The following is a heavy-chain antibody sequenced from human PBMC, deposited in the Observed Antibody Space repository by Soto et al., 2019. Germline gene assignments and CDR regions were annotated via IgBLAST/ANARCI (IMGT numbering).Heavy chain of an antibody. D-gene: IGHD6-6*01. Sequence: PGGSLRLSCAASGFTFRAYGMHWVRQAPGKGLQWVAVISSDASNKYYADSVKGRFTISRDNSKNTLYLQMNSLRPEDTAVYYCAKGSSSVYYYYYGMDVWGQGTTVTVSS. V-gene: IGHV3-30*18. CDR3: AKGSSSVYYYYYGMDV. J-gene: IGHJ6*02. CDR1: GFTFRAYG. CDR2: ISSDASNK.